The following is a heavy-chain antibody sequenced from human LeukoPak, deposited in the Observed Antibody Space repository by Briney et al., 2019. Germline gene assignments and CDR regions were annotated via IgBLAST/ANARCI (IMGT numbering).Heavy chain of an antibody. CDR2: MNGDTVTV. D-gene: IGHD3-16*01. V-gene: IGHV3-48*04. CDR3: ARDHVYAFDH. J-gene: IGHJ4*02. CDR1: GFTLSAYS. Sequence: PGGPLRLFCAASGFTLSAYSLNWVRQAPGKGREWVSYMNGDTVTVYHADSVKGRFTISRDNAKNSLYLQMNSLRAEDTDVYYCARDHVYAFDHWGQGILVTVSS.